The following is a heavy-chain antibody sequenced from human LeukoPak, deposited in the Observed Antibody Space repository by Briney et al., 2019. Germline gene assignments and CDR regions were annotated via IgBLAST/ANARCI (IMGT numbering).Heavy chain of an antibody. Sequence: GGSLRLSCAASGFTVSSNYMSWVRQAPGKGLEWVSVIYSGGSTYYADSVKGRFTISRDNSKNTLYLQMNSLGAEDTAVYYCARDRRVVVFGQPTYYFDYWGQGTLVTVSS. J-gene: IGHJ4*02. CDR2: IYSGGST. CDR1: GFTVSSNY. D-gene: IGHD1-1*01. CDR3: ARDRRVVVFGQPTYYFDY. V-gene: IGHV3-53*01.